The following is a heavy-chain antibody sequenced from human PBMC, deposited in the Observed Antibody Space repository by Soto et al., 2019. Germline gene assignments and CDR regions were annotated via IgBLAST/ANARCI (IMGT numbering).Heavy chain of an antibody. V-gene: IGHV3-7*05. CDR3: ARDSQPCSSTSCYPGGIDY. D-gene: IGHD2-2*01. CDR2: IKQDGSEK. Sequence: PGGSLRLSCAASGFTFSGFWVSWVRPAPGEGLGWVANIKQDGSEKYYVDSVKGRFTISRDNAKNSLYLQMNSLRAEDTAVYYCARDSQPCSSTSCYPGGIDYWGQGTLVTVSS. J-gene: IGHJ4*02. CDR1: GFTFSGFW.